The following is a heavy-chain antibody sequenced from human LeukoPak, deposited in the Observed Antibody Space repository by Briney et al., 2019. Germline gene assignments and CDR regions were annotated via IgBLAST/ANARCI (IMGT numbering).Heavy chain of an antibody. CDR1: GFIFSSYS. CDR3: ARGRDCSGGRCSHSFQH. Sequence: PGGSLRLSCAASGFIFSSYSMNWVRQAPGKGLEWVSSISSSSSYIYYADSVKGRFTISRDNAKNSLYLQMSILRTEDTGVYYCARGRDCSGGRCSHSFQHWGQSTLVTVSS. J-gene: IGHJ1*01. V-gene: IGHV3-21*01. CDR2: ISSSSSYI. D-gene: IGHD2-15*01.